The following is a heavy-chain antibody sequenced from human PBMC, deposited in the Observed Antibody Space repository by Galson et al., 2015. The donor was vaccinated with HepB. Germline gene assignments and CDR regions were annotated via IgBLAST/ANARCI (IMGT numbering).Heavy chain of an antibody. CDR1: GYTFTGYY. Sequence: SVKVSCKASGYTFTGYYMHWVRQAPGQGLEWMGWINPNSGGTNYAQKFQGRVTMTRDTSISTAYMELSRLRSDDTAVYYCARESQPYGSGSYEFDYWGQGTLVTVSS. V-gene: IGHV1-2*02. J-gene: IGHJ4*02. D-gene: IGHD3-10*01. CDR2: INPNSGGT. CDR3: ARESQPYGSGSYEFDY.